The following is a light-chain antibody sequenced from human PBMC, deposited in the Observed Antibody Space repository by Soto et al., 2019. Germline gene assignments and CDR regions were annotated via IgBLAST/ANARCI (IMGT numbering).Light chain of an antibody. CDR3: TSYTSTTTYV. CDR1: SSDVGGYNF. V-gene: IGLV2-14*03. Sequence: QSVLTQPASVFGSPGQSITISCTGTSSDVGGYNFVSWYQQLPGKAPKLMIYEVTSRPSGVSNRFSGSKSGNTASLTISGLQPEDEADYYCTSYTSTTTYVFGTGTKVTVL. CDR2: EVT. J-gene: IGLJ1*01.